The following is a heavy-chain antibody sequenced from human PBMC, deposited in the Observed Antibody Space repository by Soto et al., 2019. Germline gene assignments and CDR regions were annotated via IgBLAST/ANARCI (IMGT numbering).Heavy chain of an antibody. J-gene: IGHJ6*02. CDR2: ISGSGGST. CDR1: GFTFSSYA. Sequence: GSLRLSCAASGFTFSSYAMSWVRQAPGKGLEWVAAISGSGGSTYYADSVKGRFTISRDNSKNTLYLQMNSLRAEDTAVYYCAKRGTLTGAPGAVDVWGQGTTVTVSS. V-gene: IGHV3-23*01. CDR3: AKRGTLTGAPGAVDV. D-gene: IGHD1-26*01.